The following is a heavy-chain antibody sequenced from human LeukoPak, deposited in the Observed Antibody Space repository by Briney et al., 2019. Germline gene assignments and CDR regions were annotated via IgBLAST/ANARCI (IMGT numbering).Heavy chain of an antibody. CDR3: ARVPSYGSGSYYTD. CDR1: GGTFSSYA. Sequence: ASVKVSCKASGGTFSSYAISWVRQAPGHGLEWMGGIIPIFGTANYAQKFQGRVTITADKSTSTAYMELSSLRSEDTAVYYCARVPSYGSGSYYTDWGQGTLVTVSS. V-gene: IGHV1-69*06. J-gene: IGHJ4*02. D-gene: IGHD3-10*01. CDR2: IIPIFGTA.